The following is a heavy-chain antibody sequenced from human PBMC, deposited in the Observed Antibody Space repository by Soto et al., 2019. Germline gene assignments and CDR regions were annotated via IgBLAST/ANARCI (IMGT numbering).Heavy chain of an antibody. D-gene: IGHD1-1*01. CDR2: ISSSSSYI. CDR1: GFTFSSYS. J-gene: IGHJ3*02. V-gene: IGHV3-21*01. CDR3: ARDRGTGAFDI. Sequence: GGSLRLSCAASGFTFSSYSMNWVRQAPGKGLEWVSSISSSSSYIYYADSVKGRFTISRDNAKNSLYLQMNSLRAEDTAVYYCARDRGTGAFDIWGQGTRVTVSS.